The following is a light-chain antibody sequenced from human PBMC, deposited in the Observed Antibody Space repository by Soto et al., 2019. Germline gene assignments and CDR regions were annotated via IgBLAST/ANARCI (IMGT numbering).Light chain of an antibody. V-gene: IGLV4-60*03. CDR2: LEESGSY. CDR3: ETWDSHSRL. J-gene: IGLJ3*02. CDR1: SGHSNCI. Sequence: QTVVTQSSSASASLGSSVKLTCTLSSGHSNCIIAWHQQQPGMAPRFLMRLEESGSYNKGSGVPDRFSGSSSGADRYLTISNLQSEDEADYYCETWDSHSRLFGGGTKLTVL.